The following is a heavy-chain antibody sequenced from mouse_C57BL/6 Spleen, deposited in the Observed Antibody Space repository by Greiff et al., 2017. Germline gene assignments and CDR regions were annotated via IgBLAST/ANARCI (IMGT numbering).Heavy chain of an antibody. V-gene: IGHV3-6*01. J-gene: IGHJ2*01. D-gene: IGHD2-4*01. Sequence: EVKLEESGPGLVKPSQSLSLTCSVTGYSITSGYYWNWIRQFPGNKLEWMGYISYDGSNNYNPFLKNRISITRDTSKNQFFLKLNSVTTEDTATYYCARAEDYDYAFDYWGQGTTLTVSS. CDR2: ISYDGSN. CDR3: ARAEDYDYAFDY. CDR1: GYSITSGYY.